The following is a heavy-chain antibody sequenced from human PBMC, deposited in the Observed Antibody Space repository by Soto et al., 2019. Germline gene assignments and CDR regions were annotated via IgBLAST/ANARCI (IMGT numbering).Heavy chain of an antibody. Sequence: QVQLQESGPGLVKPSQTLSLTCTVSGGSISSGGYYWSWIRQHPGKGLEWIGYIYYSGSTYYNPTLKSSVTISVHTSKNQCSLKLSFVTAADTAVYYCVSYDSSGYSFDYWGQGTLVTVSS. J-gene: IGHJ4*02. CDR2: IYYSGST. V-gene: IGHV4-31*03. CDR3: VSYDSSGYSFDY. D-gene: IGHD3-22*01. CDR1: GGSISSGGYY.